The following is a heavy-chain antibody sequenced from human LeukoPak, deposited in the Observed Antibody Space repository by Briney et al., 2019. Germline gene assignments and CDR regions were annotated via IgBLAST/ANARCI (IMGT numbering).Heavy chain of an antibody. D-gene: IGHD4-17*01. CDR2: IWSDSTNK. CDR1: GFTFSTYA. V-gene: IGHV3-33*01. J-gene: IGHJ4*02. CDR3: ARDRLTTVTTFHFDY. Sequence: KPGGSLRLSCAASGFTFSTYAMHWVRQAPGKGLEWVADIWSDSTNKYYADSVRGRFTISRDNSKNTLYLQMSSLRAEDTAMYYCARDRLTTVTTFHFDYWGQGTLVTVSS.